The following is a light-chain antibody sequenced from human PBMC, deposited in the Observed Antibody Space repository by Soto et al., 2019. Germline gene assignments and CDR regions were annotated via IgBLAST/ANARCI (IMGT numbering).Light chain of an antibody. CDR1: QRIANW. V-gene: IGKV1-12*01. CDR2: GAT. J-gene: IGKJ1*01. CDR3: QQGNSFPWT. Sequence: DLQMTQSPSSVSASVGDTVTITCRASQRIANWLAWYQQKPGKAPELLIYGATSVPGRAPSRFSGSGSGTDFTLTISSLQPEDFATYYCQQGNSFPWTFGQGTKVEIK.